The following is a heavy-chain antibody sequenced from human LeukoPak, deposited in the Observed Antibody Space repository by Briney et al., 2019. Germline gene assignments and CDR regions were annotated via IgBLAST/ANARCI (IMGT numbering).Heavy chain of an antibody. CDR2: INHSGST. CDR1: GGSFSGSY. J-gene: IGHJ3*02. D-gene: IGHD2-15*01. V-gene: IGHV4-34*01. Sequence: SQTLSLTCAVYGGSFSGSYWSWISQPPGKGLERIGEINHSGSTNYNPSLKSRVTISVDTSKNQFSLKLSSVTAADTAVYYCAREGRSGDAFDIWGQGTMVTVSS. CDR3: AREGRSGDAFDI.